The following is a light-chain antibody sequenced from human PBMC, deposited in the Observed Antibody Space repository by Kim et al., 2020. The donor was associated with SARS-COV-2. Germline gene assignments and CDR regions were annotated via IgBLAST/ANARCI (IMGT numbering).Light chain of an antibody. V-gene: IGLV1-40*01. J-gene: IGLJ3*02. CDR3: QSYDNSLSGSWV. CDR2: GNS. Sequence: VPLSCTGSSSNIGAGYDVHWYQQLPGTAPKLLIYGNSNRPSGVPDRFSGSKSGTSASLAITGLQAEDEADYYCQSYDNSLSGSWVFGGGTKVTVL. CDR1: SSNIGAGYD.